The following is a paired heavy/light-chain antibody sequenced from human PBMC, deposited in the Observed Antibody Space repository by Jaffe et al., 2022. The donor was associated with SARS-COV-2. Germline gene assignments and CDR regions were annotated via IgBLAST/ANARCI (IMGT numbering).Light chain of an antibody. CDR2: DNN. V-gene: IGLV1-51*01. CDR1: SSNIGKNY. CDR3: GTWDDSLSAGV. Sequence: QSVLTQPPSVSAAPGQRVTISCSGSSSNIGKNYVSWYQKLPGTAPKLLIYDNNKRPSGIPDRFSGSKSGTSAALGITGLQTGDEADYYCGTWDDSLSAGVFGGGTKLTVL. J-gene: IGLJ3*02.
Heavy chain of an antibody. D-gene: IGHD2-15*01. CDR3: ARGTQSIQLWYRMKGDYYMDV. J-gene: IGHJ6*03. CDR2: MSPNSGGT. CDR1: GHTFTSDD. V-gene: IGHV1-8*01. Sequence: QLQLVQSGAEVKKPGASVRVSCKASGHTFTSDDFNWVRQATGQGLEWMGWMSPNSGGTGYAQKFQGRVTLTWNTSKSTAYMELSNLRSDDTGVYFCARGTQSIQLWYRMKGDYYMDVWGKGTTVIVS.